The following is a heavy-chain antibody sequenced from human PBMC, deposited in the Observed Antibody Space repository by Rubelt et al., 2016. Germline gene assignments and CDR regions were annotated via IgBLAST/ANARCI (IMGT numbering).Heavy chain of an antibody. V-gene: IGHV3-23*04. D-gene: IGHD2-21*02. CDR1: GFTFSSYT. CDR2: IGPGGDIT. CDR3: AKYREVTRSAFDT. J-gene: IGHJ3*02. Sequence: EVQLVESGGGLGQPGGSLRLSCAASGFTFSSYTMAWVRQGPGKGLEWVSVIGPGGDITSYADSVKGRFTISRDNSRNTVYLQMNSLRAEDTAVYFCAKYREVTRSAFDTWGQGTMVAVSS.